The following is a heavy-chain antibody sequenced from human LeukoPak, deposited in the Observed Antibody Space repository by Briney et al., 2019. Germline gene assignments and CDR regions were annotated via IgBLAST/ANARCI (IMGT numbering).Heavy chain of an antibody. J-gene: IGHJ4*02. CDR2: ISWNSGGI. D-gene: IGHD6-13*01. CDR3: ARDPINIATAANGFDY. Sequence: PGGSLRLSCAASGFTFDDYAMHWVRQVPGKGLEWVSGISWNSGGIVYADSVKGRFSISRDNAKNSLYLQMNSLRVEDTALYYCARDPINIATAANGFDYWGQGTLVTVSS. V-gene: IGHV3-9*01. CDR1: GFTFDDYA.